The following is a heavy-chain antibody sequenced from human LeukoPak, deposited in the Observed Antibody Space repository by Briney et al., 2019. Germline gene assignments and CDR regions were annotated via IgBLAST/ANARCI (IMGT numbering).Heavy chain of an antibody. V-gene: IGHV3-30*04. D-gene: IGHD3-22*01. CDR1: RFTFSTYA. CDR2: ISYDGTNK. J-gene: IGHJ4*02. Sequence: GSLRLSCAASRFTFSTYAMHWVRQAPGKGLEWVAVISYDGTNKNYADSVKGRFTISRDNSKNTLYLQMNSLRAEDTAVYYCTRGPGYHDSSYLDYWGQGTLVTVSS. CDR3: TRGPGYHDSSYLDY.